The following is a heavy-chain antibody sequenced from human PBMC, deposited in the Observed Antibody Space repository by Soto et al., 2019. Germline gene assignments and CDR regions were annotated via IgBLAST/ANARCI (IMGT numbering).Heavy chain of an antibody. CDR2: MSFDGSYK. J-gene: IGHJ6*02. CDR1: GFSFSSYD. V-gene: IGHV3-30*03. D-gene: IGHD3-10*01. CDR3: ARGMIRGVVYYGVEV. Sequence: QEQLVESGGGAVQPGRSLRLSCTASGFSFSSYDMHWVRQAPGEGLEWVSAMSFDGSYKHYADSVKGRFTISRDNSVNTLYLQMNGLRPEDTAVYFCARGMIRGVVYYGVEVWGQGTTVTVS.